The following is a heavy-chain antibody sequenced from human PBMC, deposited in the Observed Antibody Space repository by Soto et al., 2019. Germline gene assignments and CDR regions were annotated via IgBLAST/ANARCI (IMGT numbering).Heavy chain of an antibody. D-gene: IGHD6-19*01. CDR2: IYSGGST. CDR1: GFTVSSNY. V-gene: IGHV3-53*04. CDR3: ARSAAVAGTWPPLVFQH. Sequence: GGSLRLSCAASGFTVSSNYMSWVRQAPGKGLEWVSVIYSGGSTYYADSVKGRFTISRHNSKNTLYLQMNSLRAEDTAVYYCARSAAVAGTWPPLVFQHWGQGTLVTVSS. J-gene: IGHJ1*01.